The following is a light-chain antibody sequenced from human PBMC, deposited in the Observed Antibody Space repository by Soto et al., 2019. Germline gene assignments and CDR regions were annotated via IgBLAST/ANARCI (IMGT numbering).Light chain of an antibody. CDR2: ERS. Sequence: EIVLTQSPATLSLSPGERATLSCRASQSVSSYLAWYQQKPGQAPRLLIYERSSRATGIPDRFSGSGSGTDFTLTISRLEPEDFALYYCQHYAHNSPITFGQGTRLEIK. CDR1: QSVSSY. V-gene: IGKV3-20*01. CDR3: QHYAHNSPIT. J-gene: IGKJ5*01.